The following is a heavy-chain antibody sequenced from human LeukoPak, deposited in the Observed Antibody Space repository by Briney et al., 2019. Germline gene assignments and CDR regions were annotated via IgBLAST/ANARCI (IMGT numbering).Heavy chain of an antibody. J-gene: IGHJ3*02. V-gene: IGHV3-23*01. CDR2: IGSDNKP. CDR1: GFTFSAYA. CDR3: ARDWTTVTPDAFDI. D-gene: IGHD4-17*01. Sequence: PGGSLRLSCEASGFTFSAYAMTWVRQAPGKGLEWVSSIGSDNKPHYSESVKGRFAISRDNSKNTLYLQMNRLRAEDTAVYYCARDWTTVTPDAFDIWGQGTMVTVSS.